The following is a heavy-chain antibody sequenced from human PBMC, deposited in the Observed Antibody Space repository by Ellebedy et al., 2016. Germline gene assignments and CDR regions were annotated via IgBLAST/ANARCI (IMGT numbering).Heavy chain of an antibody. J-gene: IGHJ4*02. CDR2: IIPIINIA. D-gene: IGHD5-24*01. CDR1: GGTFSSYA. CDR3: ARHSVEMTTITPFDF. V-gene: IGHV1-69*04. Sequence: ASVKVSCKASGGTFSSYAFSWVRQAPGQGLEWMGRIIPIINIAKYAQKFQDRVTITAEKSTSTAYMELSSLRSEDTAVYFCARHSVEMTTITPFDFWGQGTLVTVSS.